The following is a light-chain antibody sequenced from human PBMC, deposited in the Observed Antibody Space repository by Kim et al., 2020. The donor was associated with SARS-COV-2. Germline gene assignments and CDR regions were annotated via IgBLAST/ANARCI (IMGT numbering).Light chain of an antibody. CDR1: RSNGGEGYE. V-gene: IGLV1-40*01. Sequence: GVSSCRTGIRSNGGEGYEEYWSQEQQETGPKLVVYGDIDRHGGSRDRVSGSRSGTWATVAMTGIQTEDEADYYCQSYDNSQSGYVFGTGTKVTVL. CDR3: QSYDNSQSGYV. CDR2: GDI. J-gene: IGLJ1*01.